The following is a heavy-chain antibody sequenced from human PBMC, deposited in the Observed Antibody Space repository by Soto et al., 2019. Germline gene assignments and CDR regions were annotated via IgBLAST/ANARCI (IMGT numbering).Heavy chain of an antibody. D-gene: IGHD6-19*01. CDR3: ARTAYRSLWCLDH. J-gene: IGHJ4*02. CDR1: GYNLSSYD. V-gene: IGHV1-8*01. CDR2: MDPNRGHS. Sequence: GYSLQVSCTASGYNLSSYDIIWVRQAAGQGLEWMGWMDPNRGHSDSVQNFRGRVTMTTNISASTAYMELSGLRSDDTGVYYGARTAYRSLWCLDHWGQGNLVTVSS.